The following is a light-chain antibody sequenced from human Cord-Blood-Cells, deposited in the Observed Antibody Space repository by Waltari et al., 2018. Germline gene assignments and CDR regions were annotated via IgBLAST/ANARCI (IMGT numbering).Light chain of an antibody. V-gene: IGKV1-39*01. CDR3: QQSYSTPWT. J-gene: IGKJ1*01. Sequence: DIQMTQSPSSLSASVGDRVTITCRASQSISSYLNWYQQKPGKAPKLLIYAASSLQSGVPSRFSGSGCGTYFTLTISSLQPEDFATYYCQQSYSTPWTVGQGTKVEIK. CDR1: QSISSY. CDR2: AAS.